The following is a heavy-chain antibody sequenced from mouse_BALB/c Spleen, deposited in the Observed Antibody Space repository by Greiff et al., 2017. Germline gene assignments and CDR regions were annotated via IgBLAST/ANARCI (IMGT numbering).Heavy chain of an antibody. CDR2: ISYSGST. V-gene: IGHV3-2*02. Sequence: EVKLQESGPGLVKPSQSLSLTCTVTGYSITSDYAWNWIRQFPGNKLEWMGYISYSGSTSYNPSLKSRISITRDTSKNQFFLQLNSVTTEDTATYNCARGYEAWFAYWGQGTLVTVSA. J-gene: IGHJ3*01. CDR1: GYSITSDYA. D-gene: IGHD2-14*01. CDR3: ARGYEAWFAY.